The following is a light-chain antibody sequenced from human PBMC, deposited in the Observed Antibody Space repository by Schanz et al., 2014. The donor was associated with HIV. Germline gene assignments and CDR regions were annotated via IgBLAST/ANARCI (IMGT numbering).Light chain of an antibody. J-gene: IGLJ2*01. V-gene: IGLV2-14*01. Sequence: QSVLTQPASVSGSPGQSITLSCTGTSSDVGVSWYQQYPGNAPKLMIFAVNRRTSGVPDRFSGSKSGNTASLTISGLRAEDEADYYCATWDSILNAVVFGGGTKLTVL. CDR1: SSDVG. CDR3: ATWDSILNAVV. CDR2: AVN.